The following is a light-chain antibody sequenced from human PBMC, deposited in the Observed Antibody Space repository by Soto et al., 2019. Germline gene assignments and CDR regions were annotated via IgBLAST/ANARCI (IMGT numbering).Light chain of an antibody. J-gene: IGLJ1*01. CDR2: EVT. CDR1: SSDIGAYNY. V-gene: IGLV2-14*01. Sequence: QSALTQPASVSGSPGQSITISCTGTSSDIGAYNYVSWYQQHPGKAPKLMIYEVTNRLSGISNRFSGSRSGNTASLSISGLQAEDEADYYCSSYSSAIALVFGTGNKLTVL. CDR3: SSYSSAIALV.